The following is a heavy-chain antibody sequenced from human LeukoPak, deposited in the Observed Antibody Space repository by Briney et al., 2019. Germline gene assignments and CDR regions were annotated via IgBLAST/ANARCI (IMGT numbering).Heavy chain of an antibody. Sequence: ASVKVSCKASGYTFTIYGMSWVRQAPGQGLEWMGWISGYNGNTNFAQKLQGRVTMTTDTSTSTAYMELRSLRSDDTAVYYCARWGVGTTFHNDYWGQGTLVTVSS. CDR3: ARWGVGTTFHNDY. CDR2: ISGYNGNT. D-gene: IGHD1-26*01. CDR1: GYTFTIYG. V-gene: IGHV1-18*01. J-gene: IGHJ4*02.